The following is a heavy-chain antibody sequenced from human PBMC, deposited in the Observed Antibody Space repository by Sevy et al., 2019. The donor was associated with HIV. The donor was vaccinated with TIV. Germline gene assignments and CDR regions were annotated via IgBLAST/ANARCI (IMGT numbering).Heavy chain of an antibody. J-gene: IGHJ5*02. Sequence: SETLSLTCTVSGDSISSFYWNWIRQPAGKGLEWIGRISTSGSTNYNPSLKSRVTMSVDTSKNQFSLNLTSVTAADTAVYFCARDRNPKNVWGSAWWFDPWGQGTLVTVSS. CDR2: ISTSGST. CDR1: GDSISSFY. D-gene: IGHD2-8*01. V-gene: IGHV4-4*07. CDR3: ARDRNPKNVWGSAWWFDP.